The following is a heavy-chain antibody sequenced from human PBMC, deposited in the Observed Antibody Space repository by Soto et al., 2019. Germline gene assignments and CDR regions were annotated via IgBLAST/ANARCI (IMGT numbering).Heavy chain of an antibody. CDR3: ARWDGYGDV. V-gene: IGHV3-23*01. CDR2: LSGGGSNT. Sequence: GSLRLSCAASGFSFSTYSMAWVRQTPGKGLAWVSGLSGGGSNTFYADSVQGRFTISVDNSKNTVYLQMNSLRVEDTAVYYCARWDGYGDVWGQGTLVTVSS. CDR1: GFSFSTYS. J-gene: IGHJ4*02. D-gene: IGHD4-17*01.